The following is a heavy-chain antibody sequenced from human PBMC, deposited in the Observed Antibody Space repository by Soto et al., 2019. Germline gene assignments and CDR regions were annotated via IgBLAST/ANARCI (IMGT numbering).Heavy chain of an antibody. CDR3: ARKGGAWYYYDSSGYENWFDP. J-gene: IGHJ5*02. D-gene: IGHD3-22*01. CDR2: ISAYNGNT. V-gene: IGHV1-18*01. Sequence: GASVKVSCKASGYTFTSYGISWVRQAPGQGLEWMGWISAYNGNTNYAQKLQGRVTMTTDTSTSTAYMELRSLRSDDTAVYYCARKGGAWYYYDSSGYENWFDPWGQGTLVTVAS. CDR1: GYTFTSYG.